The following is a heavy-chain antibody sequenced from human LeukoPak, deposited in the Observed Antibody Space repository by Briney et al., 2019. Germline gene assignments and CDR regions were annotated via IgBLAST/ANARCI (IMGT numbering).Heavy chain of an antibody. D-gene: IGHD6-6*01. CDR1: GFTFNTYA. J-gene: IGHJ4*02. CDR2: ISDSGGNT. CDR3: ERHRSSWLIDY. V-gene: IGHV3-23*01. Sequence: GGSLRLSCAASGFTFNTYAMSWVRQAPWERLQWVSGISDSGGNTYYADSVRGRFTISRDNSKNTLYLQMNSLRAEDTAVYYCERHRSSWLIDYWGQGTLVTVSS.